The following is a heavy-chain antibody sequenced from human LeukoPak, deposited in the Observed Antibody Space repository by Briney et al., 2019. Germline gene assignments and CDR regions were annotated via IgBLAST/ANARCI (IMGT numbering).Heavy chain of an antibody. Sequence: GSSVKVSCKASGGTFSSYAISWVRQAPGQGLEWTGGIIPIFGTANYAQKFQGRVTITADESTSTAYMELSSLRSEDTAVYYCARGPRYCSSTSCPPYYWGQGTLVTVSS. V-gene: IGHV1-69*01. J-gene: IGHJ4*02. D-gene: IGHD2-2*01. CDR1: GGTFSSYA. CDR2: IIPIFGTA. CDR3: ARGPRYCSSTSCPPYY.